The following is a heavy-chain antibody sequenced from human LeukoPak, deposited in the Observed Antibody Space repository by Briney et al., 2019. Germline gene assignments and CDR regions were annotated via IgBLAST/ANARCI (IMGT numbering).Heavy chain of an antibody. D-gene: IGHD1-26*01. V-gene: IGHV4-34*01. CDR3: ARGVGAHFDY. J-gene: IGHJ4*02. CDR2: INHSGST. Sequence: SETLSLTCAVYGGSFSGYYLSWIRPPPGKGLEWIGEINHSGSTNYNPSLKSRVTISVDTSKNQFSLKLSSVTAADTAVYYCARGVGAHFDYWGQGTLVTVSS. CDR1: GGSFSGYY.